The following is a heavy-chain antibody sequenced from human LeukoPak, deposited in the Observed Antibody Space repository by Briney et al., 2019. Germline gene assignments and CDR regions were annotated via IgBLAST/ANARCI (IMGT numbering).Heavy chain of an antibody. Sequence: MTSETLSLTCTVSGGSISSGDYYWSWIRQPPGKGLEWIGYIYYSGSTYYNPSLKSRVTISVDTSKNQFSLKLTSVTAADTAVYYWARDNYYDSSGYGEYYFDYWGQGTRVTVSS. J-gene: IGHJ4*02. CDR2: IYYSGST. CDR3: ARDNYYDSSGYGEYYFDY. CDR1: GGSISSGDYY. V-gene: IGHV4-30-4*01. D-gene: IGHD3-22*01.